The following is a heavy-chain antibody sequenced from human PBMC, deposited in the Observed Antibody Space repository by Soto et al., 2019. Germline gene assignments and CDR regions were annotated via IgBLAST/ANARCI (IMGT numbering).Heavy chain of an antibody. CDR1: GYTFTGYY. CDR2: INPNSGGT. V-gene: IGHV1-2*02. D-gene: IGHD3-3*01. J-gene: IGHJ3*02. CDR3: ARDKRYYVPGAFDI. Sequence: ASVKVSCKASGYTFTGYYMHWVRQAPGQGLEWMGWINPNSGGTNYAQKFQGRVTMTRDTSISTAYMELRRLRSDDTAVYYCARDKRYYVPGAFDIWGQGTMVTVSS.